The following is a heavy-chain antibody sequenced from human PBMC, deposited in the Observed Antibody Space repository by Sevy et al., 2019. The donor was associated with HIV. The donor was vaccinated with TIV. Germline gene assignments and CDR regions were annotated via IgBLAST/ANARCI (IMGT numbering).Heavy chain of an antibody. CDR1: GGSFSGYE. CDR3: ARGQLRINMIVVVMTSSEFWFDP. CDR2: INHRGNT. V-gene: IGHV4-34*01. J-gene: IGHJ5*02. D-gene: IGHD3-22*01. Sequence: SETLSLTCAVYGGSFSGYEWSWIRQPPGKGLEWMGEINHRGNTNYNPSPKSQVTISVDTSKNQFSLKLNSVTTADTAVYYCARGQLRINMIVVVMTSSEFWFDPWGRGTLVTVSS.